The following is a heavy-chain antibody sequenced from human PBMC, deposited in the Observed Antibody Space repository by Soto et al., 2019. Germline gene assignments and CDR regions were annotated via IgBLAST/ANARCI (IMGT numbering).Heavy chain of an antibody. CDR1: GYTFTSYG. D-gene: IGHD2-2*01. CDR3: ARVKSVYCSSTSCPWPFDP. CDR2: ISAYNGNT. V-gene: IGHV1-18*01. Sequence: AASVKVSCKASGYTFTSYGISWVRQAPGQGLEWMGWISAYNGNTNYAQKLQGRVTMTTDTSTSTAYMELRSLRSDDTAVYYCARVKSVYCSSTSCPWPFDPCGQGPLFTVSS. J-gene: IGHJ5*02.